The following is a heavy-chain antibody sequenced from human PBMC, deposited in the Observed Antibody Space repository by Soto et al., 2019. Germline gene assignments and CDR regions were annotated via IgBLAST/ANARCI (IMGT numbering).Heavy chain of an antibody. Sequence: SETLSLTCTVSGGSISSYYWSWIRQPPGKGLEWIGYIYYSGSTNYNPSLKSRVTISVDTSKNQFSLKLSSVTAADTAVDYCARGRKIGVWWGSDAFDIWGQGTMVTVSS. CDR3: ARGRKIGVWWGSDAFDI. CDR1: GGSISSYY. CDR2: IYYSGST. D-gene: IGHD2-21*01. J-gene: IGHJ3*02. V-gene: IGHV4-59*01.